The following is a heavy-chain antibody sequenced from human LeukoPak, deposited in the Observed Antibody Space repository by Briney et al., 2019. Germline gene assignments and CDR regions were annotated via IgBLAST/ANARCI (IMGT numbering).Heavy chain of an antibody. D-gene: IGHD6-19*01. CDR3: ATDYPDYSSGWY. CDR2: FDPEDGET. CDR1: GYTLTELS. V-gene: IGHV1-24*01. Sequence: ASVKVSCKVSGYTLTELSMHWVRQAPGKGLEWMGGFDPEDGETIYAQKFQGRVTMTEDTSTDTAYMELSSLRSEDTAVYYCATDYPDYSSGWYWGQGTLVTVSS. J-gene: IGHJ4*02.